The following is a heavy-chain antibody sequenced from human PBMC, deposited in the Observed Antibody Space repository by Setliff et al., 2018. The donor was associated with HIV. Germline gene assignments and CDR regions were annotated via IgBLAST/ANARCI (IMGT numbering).Heavy chain of an antibody. CDR2: IYPGDSRT. V-gene: IGHV5-51*01. Sequence: GESLKISCKASGYSFTNYWIGWVRQMPGKGLEWMGIIYPGDSRTKYSLSFQGQVTMSADKSIGTAYLQMSSLRVEDTALYYCARAPGRCVYNSYFFDYWGQGTLVTVSS. CDR3: ARAPGRCVYNSYFFDY. J-gene: IGHJ4*02. CDR1: GYSFTNYW. D-gene: IGHD1-1*01.